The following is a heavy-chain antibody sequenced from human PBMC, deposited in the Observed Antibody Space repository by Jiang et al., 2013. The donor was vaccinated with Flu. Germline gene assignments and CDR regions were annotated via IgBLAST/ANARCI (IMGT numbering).Heavy chain of an antibody. J-gene: IGHJ4*02. CDR3: ARGMYYYDSSGYYRDY. D-gene: IGHD3-22*01. V-gene: IGHV1-2*02. CDR1: YTFTDYY. CDR2: INPNSGGT. Sequence: YTFTDYYMYWVRQAPGQGLEWMGWINPNSGGTNYAQKFQGRVTMTRDTSIRTAYMELSRLRSDDTAVYYCARGMYYYDSSGYYRDYWGQGTLVTVSS.